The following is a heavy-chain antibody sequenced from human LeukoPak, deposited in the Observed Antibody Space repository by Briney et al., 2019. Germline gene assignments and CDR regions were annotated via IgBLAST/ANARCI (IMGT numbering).Heavy chain of an antibody. CDR3: ARVGSHCFDC. D-gene: IGHD6-13*01. J-gene: IGHJ4*02. Sequence: SETLSLTCTVSGGSISGYYWSWIRQPPGKGLEWIGYIYYSGSTNYNPSLKSRVTISVDTSKNQFSLKLSSVTAADTAVYYCARVGSHCFDCWGQGTLVTVSS. CDR2: IYYSGST. V-gene: IGHV4-59*01. CDR1: GGSISGYY.